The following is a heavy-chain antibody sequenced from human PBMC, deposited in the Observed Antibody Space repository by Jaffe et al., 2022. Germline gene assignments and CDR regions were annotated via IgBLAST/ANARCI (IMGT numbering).Heavy chain of an antibody. J-gene: IGHJ4*02. Sequence: EVQLLESGGHLVQPGGSLRLSCAASGFTFSNYAMNWVRQAPGKGLEWVSTISGGGGSTYYADSVKGRFTISRDSSKNTLSLQMNSLRAEDTAIYYCAKGVCSSTSCYGGFDFWGRGTLVTVSS. CDR2: ISGGGGST. CDR1: GFTFSNYA. D-gene: IGHD2-2*01. V-gene: IGHV3-23*01. CDR3: AKGVCSSTSCYGGFDF.